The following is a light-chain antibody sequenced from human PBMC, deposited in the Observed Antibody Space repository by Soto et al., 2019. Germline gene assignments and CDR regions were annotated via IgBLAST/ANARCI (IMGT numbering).Light chain of an antibody. V-gene: IGLV2-14*01. J-gene: IGLJ1*01. CDR1: STDVGRYNY. CDR2: DVS. CDR3: TSYTSDSTYV. Sequence: QSVLTQPASVSGSPGQSITISCTGTSTDVGRYNYVSWYQQHPGKAPKHMVYDVSNRPSWVSNRFSGSKSGITASLTISGLQAEDEADYYCTSYTSDSTYVFGTGTKVTV.